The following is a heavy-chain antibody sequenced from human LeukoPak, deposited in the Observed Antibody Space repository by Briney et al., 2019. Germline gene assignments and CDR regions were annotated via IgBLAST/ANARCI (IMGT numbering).Heavy chain of an antibody. D-gene: IGHD6-19*01. CDR1: GFTFSRHA. CDR3: AKASGSGWYWYFDL. J-gene: IGHJ2*01. Sequence: GGSLRLSCAASGFTFSRHAMSWVRQAPGKGLEWVSAIVGSGDTTRYEDSVKGRFTISRDNSKNTLYLQMNSLTAEDTAVYYCAKASGSGWYWYFDLWGQGTLVTVSS. CDR2: IVGSGDTT. V-gene: IGHV3-23*01.